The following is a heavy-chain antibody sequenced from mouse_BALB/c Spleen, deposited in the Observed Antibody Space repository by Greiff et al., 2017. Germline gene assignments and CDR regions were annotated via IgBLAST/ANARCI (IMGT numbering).Heavy chain of an antibody. V-gene: IGHV2-9*02. J-gene: IGHJ3*01. D-gene: IGHD2-4*01. CDR2: IWAGGST. CDR1: GFSLTSYG. Sequence: VKLQESGPGLVAPSQSLSITCTVSGFSLTSYGVHWVRQPPGKGLEWLGVIWAGGSTNYNSALMSRLSISKDNSKSQVFLKMNSLQTDDTAMYYCATYYDYDGAWFAYWGQGTLVTVSA. CDR3: ATYYDYDGAWFAY.